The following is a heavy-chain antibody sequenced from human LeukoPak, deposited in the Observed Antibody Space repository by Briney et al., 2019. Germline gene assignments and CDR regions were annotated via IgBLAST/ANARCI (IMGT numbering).Heavy chain of an antibody. CDR1: GLTFSSYG. Sequence: GGSLTLSCAASGLTFSSYGMHWVRQAPGKGLEWVAVISYDGSNSFCADSVKGRFTISRDNSKNTLYLQMNSLRAEDTAVYFCARGAYYGSGRQTFYFDYWGQGTLVTVSS. CDR3: ARGAYYGSGRQTFYFDY. V-gene: IGHV3-30*03. J-gene: IGHJ4*02. D-gene: IGHD3-10*01. CDR2: ISYDGSNS.